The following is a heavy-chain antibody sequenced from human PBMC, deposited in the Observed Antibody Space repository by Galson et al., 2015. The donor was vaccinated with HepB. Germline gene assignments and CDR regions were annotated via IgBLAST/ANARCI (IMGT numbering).Heavy chain of an antibody. J-gene: IGHJ4*02. CDR3: ARGPGGQWFDN. CDR1: GFSVSNYY. CDR2: IYRGGST. Sequence: SLRLSCAASGFSVSNYYMSWVRQAPGKGLEWVPAIYRGGSTYYAESVKGRFTISRDNSKNTVYVQMNSLRGEDTAVYYCARGPGGQWFDNWGQGTQVTVSS. V-gene: IGHV3-53*01. D-gene: IGHD6-19*01.